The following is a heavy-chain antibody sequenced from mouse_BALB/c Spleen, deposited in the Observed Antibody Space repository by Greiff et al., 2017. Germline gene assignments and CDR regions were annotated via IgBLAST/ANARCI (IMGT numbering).Heavy chain of an antibody. V-gene: IGHV5-6-3*01. Sequence: EVHLVESGGGLVQPGGSLKLSCAASGFTFSSYGMSWVRQTPDKRLELVATINSNGGSTYYPDSVKGRFTISRDNAKNTLYLQMSSLKSEDTAMYYCARGYYDYDGWFAYWGQGTLVTVSA. J-gene: IGHJ3*01. CDR1: GFTFSSYG. CDR2: INSNGGST. CDR3: ARGYYDYDGWFAY. D-gene: IGHD2-4*01.